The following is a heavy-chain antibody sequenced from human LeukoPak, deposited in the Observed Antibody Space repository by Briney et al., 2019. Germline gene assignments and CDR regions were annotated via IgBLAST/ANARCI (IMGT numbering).Heavy chain of an antibody. V-gene: IGHV3-20*04. D-gene: IGHD6-13*01. CDR1: GFTFDDYG. Sequence: GGSLRLSCAASGFTFDDYGMTWVRQAPGKGLEWVSGINWNGGSTGYADSVKGRFTISRDNAKNSLYLQMNSLRAEDTAVYYCARGAPGISAADYWGQGTLVTVSS. J-gene: IGHJ4*02. CDR3: ARGAPGISAADY. CDR2: INWNGGST.